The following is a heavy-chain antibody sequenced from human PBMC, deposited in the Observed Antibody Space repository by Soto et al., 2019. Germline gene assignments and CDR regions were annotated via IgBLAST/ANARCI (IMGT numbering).Heavy chain of an antibody. D-gene: IGHD3-9*01. V-gene: IGHV4-4*07. Sequence: SETLSLTCTVSGRSMSGYYWSWIRQPAGERLEWIGRIYTSGTTDFNPSLKGRVTMSVDTSKNQFSLKLTSVTAADTALYYCARADYYYTGYYVAWGQGTKVTVSS. CDR1: GRSMSGYY. J-gene: IGHJ5*02. CDR3: ARADYYYTGYYVA. CDR2: IYTSGTT.